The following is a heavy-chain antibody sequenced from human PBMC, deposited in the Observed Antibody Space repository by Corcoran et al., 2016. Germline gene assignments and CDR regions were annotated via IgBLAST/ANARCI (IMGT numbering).Heavy chain of an antibody. CDR1: GYTFTSYA. V-gene: IGHV1-3*01. CDR3: ARELGPPYYFDY. J-gene: IGHJ4*02. CDR2: INAGNGNT. Sequence: QVQLVQSGAEVKKPGASVKVSCKASGYTFTSYAMRWVRQAPGQRLEWMGWINAGNGNTKYSQKFQGRVTITRDTSASTAYMELSSLRSEDTAVYYCARELGPPYYFDYWGQGTLVTVSS.